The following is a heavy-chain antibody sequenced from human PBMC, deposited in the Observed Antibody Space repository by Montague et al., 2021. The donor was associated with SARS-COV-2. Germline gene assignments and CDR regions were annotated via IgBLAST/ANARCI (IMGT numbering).Heavy chain of an antibody. Sequence: SETLSLTCTVSGGSISSSSYYWGWIRQPPGKGLERIGSIYYSGSTYYNPSLKSRVTISVDTSKNQFSLKLSSVTAADTAVYYCARDGGTVTTFLGVGYVRGGLHGFDPWGQGTLVTVSS. V-gene: IGHV4-39*07. CDR2: IYYSGST. CDR1: GGSISSSSYY. CDR3: ARDGGTVTTFLGVGYVRGGLHGFDP. D-gene: IGHD4-17*01. J-gene: IGHJ5*01.